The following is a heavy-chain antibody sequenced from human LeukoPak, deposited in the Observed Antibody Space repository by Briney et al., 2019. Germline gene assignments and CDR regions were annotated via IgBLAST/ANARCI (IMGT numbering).Heavy chain of an antibody. Sequence: GGSLRLSCTASGFTFGDYAMSWFRQAPGKGLEWVGFIRSKAYGGTTEYAASVKGRFTISRDASKSIAYLQMNSLKTEDTAVYYCTRVPSYDFWSGYYFFDYWGQGTLVTVSS. CDR3: TRVPSYDFWSGYYFFDY. J-gene: IGHJ4*02. CDR1: GFTFGDYA. V-gene: IGHV3-49*03. CDR2: IRSKAYGGTT. D-gene: IGHD3-3*01.